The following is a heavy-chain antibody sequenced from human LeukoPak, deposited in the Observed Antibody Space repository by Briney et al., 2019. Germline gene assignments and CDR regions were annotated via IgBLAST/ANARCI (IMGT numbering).Heavy chain of an antibody. CDR2: ISSSGST. Sequence: SETLSLTCTVSGDSISSGDYYWSWIRQPGGKGLEWIGRISSSGSTNYNPSLKKRVPISVDTSKNQFSLKLSSVTAADTAVYFCARGPYSYDSSGAFDIWGQGTMVTVSS. CDR3: ARGPYSYDSSGAFDI. J-gene: IGHJ3*02. CDR1: GDSISSGDYY. V-gene: IGHV4-61*02. D-gene: IGHD3-22*01.